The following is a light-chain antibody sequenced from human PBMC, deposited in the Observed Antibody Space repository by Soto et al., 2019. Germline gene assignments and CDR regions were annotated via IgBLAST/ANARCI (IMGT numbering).Light chain of an antibody. V-gene: IGKV1-5*03. J-gene: IGKJ1*01. CDR2: KAS. Sequence: DIQMTQSPSTLSGSVGNRVTITCLVSQTISSWLALYQQKPGKAPKLLIYKASTLKSGVPSRFSGSGSGTEFTLTISSLQPDDFATYYCQHYNSYSEAFGQGTKVDI. CDR1: QTISSW. CDR3: QHYNSYSEA.